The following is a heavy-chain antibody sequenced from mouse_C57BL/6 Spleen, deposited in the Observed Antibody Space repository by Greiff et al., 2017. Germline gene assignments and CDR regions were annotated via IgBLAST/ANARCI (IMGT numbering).Heavy chain of an antibody. CDR3: ARTNLGRSNYAMDY. V-gene: IGHV1-69*01. J-gene: IGHJ4*01. CDR1: GYTFTSYW. Sequence: QVQLQQPGAELVMPGASVKLSCKASGYTFTSYWMHWVKQRPGQGLEWIGEIDPSDSYTNYNQKFKGKSTLTVDKSSSTAYMQLSSLTSEDSAVYYCARTNLGRSNYAMDYWGQGTSVTVSS. CDR2: IDPSDSYT.